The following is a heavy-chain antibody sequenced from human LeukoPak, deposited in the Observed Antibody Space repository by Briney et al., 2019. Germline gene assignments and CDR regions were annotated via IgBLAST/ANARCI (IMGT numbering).Heavy chain of an antibody. D-gene: IGHD3-22*01. CDR3: ARAPYYYDSSGYGWFYYYYGMDV. V-gene: IGHV4-4*07. CDR2: IYTSGST. J-gene: IGHJ6*02. Sequence: SETLSLTCTVSGGSISSYYWSWIRQPAGKGLEWIGRIYTSGSTNYNPSLKSRVTMSVDTSKNQFSLKLSSVTAADTAVYYCARAPYYYDSSGYGWFYYYYGMDVWGQGTTVTVSS. CDR1: GGSISSYY.